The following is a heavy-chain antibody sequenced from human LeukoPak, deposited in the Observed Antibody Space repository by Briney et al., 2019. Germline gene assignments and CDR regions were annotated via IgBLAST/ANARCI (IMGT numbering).Heavy chain of an antibody. CDR3: ARGGYSYAGGADY. V-gene: IGHV3-21*05. Sequence: PGGSLRLSCVASGFTFSSYSMNWVRQAPGKGLEWVSYISSSSSYTNYADSVKGRFTISRDNARNSLYLQMNSLRAEDTAVYYCARGGYSYAGGADYWGQGTLVTVSS. CDR2: ISSSSSYT. D-gene: IGHD5-18*01. CDR1: GFTFSSYS. J-gene: IGHJ4*02.